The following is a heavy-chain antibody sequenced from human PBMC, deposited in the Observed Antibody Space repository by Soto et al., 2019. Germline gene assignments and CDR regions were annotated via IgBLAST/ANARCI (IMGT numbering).Heavy chain of an antibody. Sequence: ASVKVSCKASGYTFTGYYMHWVRQAPGQGLEWMGWINPNSGGTNYAQKFQGRVTMTRDTSISTAYMELSRLRSDDTAVYYCARGPDYVWGSYRFLGDYGMDVWGQGTTVTVS. V-gene: IGHV1-2*02. CDR1: GYTFTGYY. J-gene: IGHJ6*02. CDR2: INPNSGGT. D-gene: IGHD3-16*02. CDR3: ARGPDYVWGSYRFLGDYGMDV.